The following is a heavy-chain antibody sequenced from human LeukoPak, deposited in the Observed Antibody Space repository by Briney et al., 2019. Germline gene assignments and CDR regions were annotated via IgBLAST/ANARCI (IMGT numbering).Heavy chain of an antibody. D-gene: IGHD3-10*01. CDR1: GYTFTGYY. CDR3: ARDGAGGSAYYFDY. V-gene: IGHV1-2*02. J-gene: IGHJ4*02. Sequence: GASVKVSCKASGYTFTGYYMHWVRQAPGQGLEWMGWINPNSGGTNYAQKFQGRVTMTRDTSISTAYMELSRLRSDDTAVYYCARDGAGGSAYYFDYWGQGTLVTVSS. CDR2: INPNSGGT.